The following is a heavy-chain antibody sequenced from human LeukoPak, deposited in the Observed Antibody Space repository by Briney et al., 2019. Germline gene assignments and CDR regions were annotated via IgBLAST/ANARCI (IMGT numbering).Heavy chain of an antibody. CDR2: INPNSGGT. Sequence: GASVKVSCKASGYTFTGYYMHWVRQAHGQGIEWMGWINPNSGGTNYAQKFQGKVTMTRDTSISTAYMELSRLRSDDTAVYYCARSGYSYGLGWGQGTLVTVSS. CDR1: GYTFTGYY. J-gene: IGHJ4*02. V-gene: IGHV1-2*02. CDR3: ARSGYSYGLG. D-gene: IGHD5-18*01.